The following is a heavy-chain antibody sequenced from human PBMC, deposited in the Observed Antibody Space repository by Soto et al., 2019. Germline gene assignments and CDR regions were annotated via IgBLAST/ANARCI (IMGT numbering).Heavy chain of an antibody. D-gene: IGHD3-22*01. J-gene: IGHJ1*01. Sequence: QVQLVQSGAEVKKPGSSVKVSCKASGGTFSNYALDWVRQAPGQGLEWMGGIIPIFGTVRHAQNFQGRVTITADESTATAYMELSSLRYEDTAMYYCATGGERDYYDHSGWRWGQGTQVTVSS. V-gene: IGHV1-69*12. CDR1: GGTFSNYA. CDR2: IIPIFGTV. CDR3: ATGGERDYYDHSGWR.